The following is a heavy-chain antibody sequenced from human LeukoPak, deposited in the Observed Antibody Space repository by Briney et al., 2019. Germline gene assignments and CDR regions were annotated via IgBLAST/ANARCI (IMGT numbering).Heavy chain of an antibody. D-gene: IGHD2-2*01. CDR2: IWCDGSNK. V-gene: IGHV3-33*08. J-gene: IGHJ4*02. Sequence: GGSLRLSCAPSGFTFSSYRMHGVRHSPGKAREGVVVIWCDGSNKYYAVYGKCRFTIYRDNSKNKLYMKMNSLRAEDTAVYYCARTPTTRVYYFDYWGQGTLVTVSS. CDR3: ARTPTTRVYYFDY. CDR1: GFTFSSYR.